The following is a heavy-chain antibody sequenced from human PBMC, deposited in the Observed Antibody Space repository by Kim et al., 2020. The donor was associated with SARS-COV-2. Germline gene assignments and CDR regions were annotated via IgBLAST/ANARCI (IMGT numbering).Heavy chain of an antibody. CDR3: ARVQEDGYNTLFDY. Sequence: SETLSLTCTVSGGSISSYYWSWIRQPPGKGLEWIGYIYYSGSTNYNPSLKSRVTISVDTSKNQFSLKLSSVTAADTAVYYCARVQEDGYNTLFDYWGQGT. CDR1: GGSISSYY. CDR2: IYYSGST. J-gene: IGHJ4*02. D-gene: IGHD5-12*01. V-gene: IGHV4-59*13.